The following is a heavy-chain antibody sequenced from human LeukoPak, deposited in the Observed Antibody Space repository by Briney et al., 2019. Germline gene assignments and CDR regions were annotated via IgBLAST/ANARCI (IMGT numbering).Heavy chain of an antibody. CDR2: INHSGST. D-gene: IGHD3-9*01. Sequence: PSETLSLTCAVYGGSFSGYYWSWIRQPPGKGLEWIGEINHSGSTNYNPSLKSRVTISVDTTKNHFSLKLSSVTAADTAVYFCARVSLTGYYIHNLFDPWGQGTLVTVSS. CDR1: GGSFSGYY. V-gene: IGHV4-34*01. J-gene: IGHJ5*02. CDR3: ARVSLTGYYIHNLFDP.